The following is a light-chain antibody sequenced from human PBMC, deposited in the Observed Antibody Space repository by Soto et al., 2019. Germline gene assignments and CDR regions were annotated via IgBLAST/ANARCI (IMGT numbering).Light chain of an antibody. CDR1: ASNIRSKT. Sequence: QSVLTQPPSASGTPGQRVSISCSGSASNIRSKTVNWYQQLPGTAPKLLIYRSIYRPSGVPARFSASKSGTSASLAITGLQSEDEADYFCAAWDDSLDQYVFGTGTKVTVL. J-gene: IGLJ1*01. CDR2: RSI. V-gene: IGLV1-44*01. CDR3: AAWDDSLDQYV.